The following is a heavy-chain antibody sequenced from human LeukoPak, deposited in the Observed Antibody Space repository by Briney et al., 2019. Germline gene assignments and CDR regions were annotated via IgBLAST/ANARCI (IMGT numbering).Heavy chain of an antibody. CDR1: GGTFSSYA. Sequence: GASVKVSCKASGGTFSSYAISWVRQAPGQGLEWMGRIIPILGSANYAQKFQGRVTITADKSTSTAYMELSSLRSEDTAVYYCAGGVLGYCSSTSCRYYYGMDVWGQGTTVTVSS. CDR2: IIPILGSA. CDR3: AGGVLGYCSSTSCRYYYGMDV. J-gene: IGHJ6*02. D-gene: IGHD2-2*01. V-gene: IGHV1-69*04.